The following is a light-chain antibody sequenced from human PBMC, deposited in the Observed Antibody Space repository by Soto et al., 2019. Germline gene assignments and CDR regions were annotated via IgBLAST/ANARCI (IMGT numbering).Light chain of an antibody. CDR2: DTS. CDR3: QQRANWRIT. CDR1: QSVSSS. J-gene: IGKJ5*01. Sequence: EIVLTQSPATLSLSPGERATLSCRASQSVSSSLAWYQQKPGQAPRLLIYDTSNRATGIPARFSGSGSGTEFHLPIRSQAPEDLAVYYCQQRANWRITFGQGTRLDIK. V-gene: IGKV3-11*01.